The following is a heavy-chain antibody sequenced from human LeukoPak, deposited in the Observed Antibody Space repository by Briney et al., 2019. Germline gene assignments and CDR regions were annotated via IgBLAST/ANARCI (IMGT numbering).Heavy chain of an antibody. CDR3: ARSNWFYCSSTSCYAGGAFDI. V-gene: IGHV4-34*01. CDR2: INHSGST. Sequence: PSETLSLTCAVYGGSFSGYYWSWIRQPPGKGLEWIGEINHSGSTNYNPSLKSRVTISVDTSKNQFSLKLSSETAADTAVYYCARSNWFYCSSTSCYAGGAFDIWGQGTMVTVSS. D-gene: IGHD2-2*01. J-gene: IGHJ3*02. CDR1: GGSFSGYY.